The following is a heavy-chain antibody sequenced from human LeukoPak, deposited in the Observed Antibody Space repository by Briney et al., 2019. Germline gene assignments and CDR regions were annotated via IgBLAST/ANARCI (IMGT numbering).Heavy chain of an antibody. CDR3: VRDASGSFLFDF. CDR2: INPYSEST. V-gene: IGHV1-46*01. D-gene: IGHD1-26*01. Sequence: GASVKVSCKASGYAFTTFHVRWVRQAPGQGLEWMGVINPYSESTNYAQKFRGRVTLTRDMSTSTIYMELSGLRSGDTAVYYCVRDASGSFLFDFWGQGTLVTVSS. CDR1: GYAFTTFH. J-gene: IGHJ4*02.